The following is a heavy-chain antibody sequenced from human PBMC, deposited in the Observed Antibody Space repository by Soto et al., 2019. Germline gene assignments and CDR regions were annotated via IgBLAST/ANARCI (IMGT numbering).Heavy chain of an antibody. CDR3: ARAGWYRFDY. Sequence: GSLRLSCAASGFTFSNYWVHWVRQAPGKGLMWVSRINSDGTTINYADSVEGRFTISRDNAKNTLFLQMNSLRVEDTAVYYCARAGWYRFDYWGQGTLVTVSS. D-gene: IGHD6-19*01. V-gene: IGHV3-74*01. CDR1: GFTFSNYW. J-gene: IGHJ4*02. CDR2: INSDGTTI.